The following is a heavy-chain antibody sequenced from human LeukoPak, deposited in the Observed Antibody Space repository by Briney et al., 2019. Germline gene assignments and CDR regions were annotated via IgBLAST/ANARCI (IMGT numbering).Heavy chain of an antibody. CDR1: GYTFTNYY. D-gene: IGHD3-22*01. Sequence: ASVKVSCKASGYTFTNYYIHWVRHAPGQGLEWMGIINPGGRSTSYAQKFQGRVTMTRDTSTSTVYMELSSLRSEDTAVYYCARVDSSGETLFDYWGQGTLVTVSS. V-gene: IGHV1-46*01. J-gene: IGHJ4*02. CDR2: INPGGRST. CDR3: ARVDSSGETLFDY.